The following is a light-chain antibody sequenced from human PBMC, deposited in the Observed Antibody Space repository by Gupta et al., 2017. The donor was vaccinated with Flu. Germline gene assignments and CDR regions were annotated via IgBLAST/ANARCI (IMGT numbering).Light chain of an antibody. CDR1: QSVSSSY. CDR2: GAS. V-gene: IGKV3-20*01. CDR3: QQYGSSPQT. J-gene: IGKJ1*01. Sequence: VLTQSPGTLSLSPGERATLSCRASQSVSSSYLAWYQQKPGQAPRLLIYGASSRATGIPDRLSGSGSGTDFTLTISRLEPEDFAVYYCQQYGSSPQTFGQGTKVEIK.